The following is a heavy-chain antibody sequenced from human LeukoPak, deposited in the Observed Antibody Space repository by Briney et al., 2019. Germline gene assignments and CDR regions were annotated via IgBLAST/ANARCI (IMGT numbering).Heavy chain of an antibody. CDR1: GYTFTSYY. D-gene: IGHD6-19*01. J-gene: IGHJ3*02. Sequence: VASVKVSCKASGYTFTSYYMHWVRQAPGQGLEWMGIINPSGGSTSYAQKFQGRVTITADESTSTAYMELSSLRSEDTAVYYCARGIAVAGIGRFLDAFDIWGQGTMVTVSS. CDR3: ARGIAVAGIGRFLDAFDI. V-gene: IGHV1-46*01. CDR2: INPSGGST.